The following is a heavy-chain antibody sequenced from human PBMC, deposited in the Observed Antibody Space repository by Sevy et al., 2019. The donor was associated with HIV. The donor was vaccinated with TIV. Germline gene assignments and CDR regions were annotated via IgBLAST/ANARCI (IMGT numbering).Heavy chain of an antibody. V-gene: IGHV1-46*04. Sequence: ASVKVSCKASGYTFSNFDIHWVRQAPGQGLESMGLINPSGGYTNYAQSLQDRVTMTRDTSATTVYMELRSLRSEDTAVYYCARMLSCGGACYYFDSWGQGTLVTVSS. CDR3: ARMLSCGGACYYFDS. D-gene: IGHD2-21*02. CDR2: INPSGGYT. J-gene: IGHJ4*02. CDR1: GYTFSNFD.